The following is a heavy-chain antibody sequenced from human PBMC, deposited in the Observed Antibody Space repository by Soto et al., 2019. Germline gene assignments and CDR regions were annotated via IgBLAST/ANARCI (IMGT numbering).Heavy chain of an antibody. CDR2: ISYSGNT. J-gene: IGHJ5*02. CDR1: GGSISSYY. Sequence: QVQLQESGPGLVKPSETLSLTCTVSGGSISSYYWSWIRQPPGKGLEWIGYISYSGNTDYNPSLKRRVPISVDTSKNQFSLKLSSVTAADTAVYYCARHDCMIPSCYYRGWFDPWGQGTLVSVSS. D-gene: IGHD3-22*01. CDR3: ARHDCMIPSCYYRGWFDP. V-gene: IGHV4-59*08.